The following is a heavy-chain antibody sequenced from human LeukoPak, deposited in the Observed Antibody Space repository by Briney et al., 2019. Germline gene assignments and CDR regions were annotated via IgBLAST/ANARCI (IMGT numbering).Heavy chain of an antibody. Sequence: PSETLSLTCTVSGGSISSYHWSWIRQPAGKGLEWIGQIRTSGSTNYNPPLKSRVTMSIDTTEDQVSLTMTSVTAADTAFYYCVGRDINSGWSFDYWGQGTLVTVSS. J-gene: IGHJ4*02. CDR1: GGSISSYH. CDR3: VGRDINSGWSFDY. CDR2: IRTSGST. D-gene: IGHD6-19*01. V-gene: IGHV4-4*07.